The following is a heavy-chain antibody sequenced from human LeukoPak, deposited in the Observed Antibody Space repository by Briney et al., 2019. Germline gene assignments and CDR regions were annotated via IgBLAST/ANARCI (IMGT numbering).Heavy chain of an antibody. CDR3: ARGTLGYDY. CDR1: GVPISSGGYS. D-gene: IGHD2-15*01. J-gene: IGHJ4*02. CDR2: IYHSGST. Sequence: PSETLSLTCAVSGVPISSGGYSWRWIRQPPGKGLEWIGYIYHSGSTYYNPSLKSRVTISVDRSKNQFSLKLSSVTAADTAVYYCARGTLGYDYWGQGTLVTVSS. V-gene: IGHV4-30-2*01.